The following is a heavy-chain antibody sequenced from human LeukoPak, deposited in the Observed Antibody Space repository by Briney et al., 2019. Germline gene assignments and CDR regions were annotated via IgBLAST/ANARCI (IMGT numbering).Heavy chain of an antibody. CDR1: GFTFSSYS. CDR2: ISTSSTHL. J-gene: IGHJ4*02. Sequence: PGGSLRLSCAASGFTFSSYSMSWVRQAPGKGLEWVSSISTSSTHLLYADSAKGRFTISRDNAKNLLFLQLNSLRAEDTAVYFCSRDVDGSGNYGFDYWSQGALVTVSS. CDR3: SRDVDGSGNYGFDY. D-gene: IGHD3-10*01. V-gene: IGHV3-21*06.